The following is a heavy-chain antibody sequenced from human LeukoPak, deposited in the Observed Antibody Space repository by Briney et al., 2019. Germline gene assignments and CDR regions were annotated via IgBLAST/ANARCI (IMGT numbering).Heavy chain of an antibody. CDR1: GGSISSGGYY. D-gene: IGHD3-22*01. V-gene: IGHV4-31*03. J-gene: IGHJ4*02. Sequence: PSETLSLTCTVSGGSISSGGYYWSWIRQHPGKGLEWIGYIYYSGSTYYNPSLKSRVTISVDTSKNQFSLKLSSVTAADTAVYYCARGRKMIDFDYWGQGTLVTVSS. CDR3: ARGRKMIDFDY. CDR2: IYYSGST.